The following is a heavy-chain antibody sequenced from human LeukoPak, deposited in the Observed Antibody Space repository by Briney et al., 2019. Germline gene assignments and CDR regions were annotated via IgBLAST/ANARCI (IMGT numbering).Heavy chain of an antibody. Sequence: SETLSLTCAVYGGSFSGYYWSWIRQPPGKGLEWIGEINHSGSTNYNPSLKSRVTISVDTSKNQFSLKLSSVTAADTAVYYCARLLPPVAAHNWFDPWGQGTLVTVSS. CDR3: ARLLPPVAAHNWFDP. V-gene: IGHV4-34*01. CDR1: GGSFSGYY. D-gene: IGHD6-19*01. CDR2: INHSGST. J-gene: IGHJ5*02.